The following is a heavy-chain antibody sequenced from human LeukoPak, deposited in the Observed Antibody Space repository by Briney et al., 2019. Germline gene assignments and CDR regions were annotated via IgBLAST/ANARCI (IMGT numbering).Heavy chain of an antibody. CDR3: ARDRGYEQQRWFDL. CDR1: GYTFSSYG. CDR2: ITVYNGNT. Sequence: ASVKVSCKASGYTFSSYGISWVRQPPGQGLEWLGWITVYNGNTRYAHKYQDRVTMTADTSTSTAYMDLRSLRSDDTAVYYCARDRGYEQQRWFDLWGQGTLVTVSS. D-gene: IGHD6-13*01. J-gene: IGHJ5*01. V-gene: IGHV1-18*01.